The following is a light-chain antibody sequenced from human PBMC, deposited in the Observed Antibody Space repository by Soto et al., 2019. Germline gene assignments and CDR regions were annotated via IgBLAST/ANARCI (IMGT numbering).Light chain of an antibody. CDR3: QHRDKMTS. J-gene: IGKJ5*01. CDR2: ATS. V-gene: IGKV1-39*01. Sequence: EIPLTQSPSSLAASVGDRLTLTCRASRNVSIYLNWYQHKPGKGPTLLIHATSNLQIGVPSRFSGSGSGTEFTLTISSLEPKDFGTYYCQHRDKMTSFGQGTRLVIK. CDR1: RNVSIY.